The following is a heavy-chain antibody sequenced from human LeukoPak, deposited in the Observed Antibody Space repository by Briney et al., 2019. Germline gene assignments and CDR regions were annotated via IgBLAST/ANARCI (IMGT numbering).Heavy chain of an antibody. J-gene: IGHJ4*02. V-gene: IGHV4-39*01. CDR3: ARSYYYDYRQIDY. Sequence: SETLPLTCTVSGDSISTSSVYWGWIRQPPGKGLEWLGSIYYSGITHYNPSLKSRVTISVDTSKNQFSLHLYSVTAADTAVFYCARSYYYDYRQIDYWGQGTLVTVSS. D-gene: IGHD3-22*01. CDR2: IYYSGIT. CDR1: GDSISTSSVY.